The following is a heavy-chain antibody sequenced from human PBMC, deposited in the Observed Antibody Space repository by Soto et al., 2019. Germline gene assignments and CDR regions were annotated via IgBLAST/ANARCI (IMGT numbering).Heavy chain of an antibody. D-gene: IGHD2-8*01. CDR2: MNPNSGNT. V-gene: IGHV1-8*01. Sequence: ASVKVSCKASGYTFTSYDINWVRQATGQGLEWMGWMNPNSGNTGYAQKFQGRVTMTRNTSISTAYMELSSLRSEDTAVYYCARGVCTNGVCYFFHYWGQGTLVTVSS. J-gene: IGHJ4*02. CDR1: GYTFTSYD. CDR3: ARGVCTNGVCYFFHY.